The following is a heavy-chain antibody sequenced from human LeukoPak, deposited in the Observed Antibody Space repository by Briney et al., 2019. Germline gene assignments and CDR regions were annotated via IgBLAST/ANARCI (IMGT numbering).Heavy chain of an antibody. Sequence: ASVKVSCKASGYTFTGYYIHWVRQAPGQGLERMGWINPHSGGTNYAQKFQGGVTMTRDTSITTAYMELSSLRPDDTAVYYCARDVGEYCSSTNCYASHYWGQGTLVTVSS. CDR2: INPHSGGT. D-gene: IGHD2-2*01. CDR1: GYTFTGYY. J-gene: IGHJ4*02. V-gene: IGHV1-2*02. CDR3: ARDVGEYCSSTNCYASHY.